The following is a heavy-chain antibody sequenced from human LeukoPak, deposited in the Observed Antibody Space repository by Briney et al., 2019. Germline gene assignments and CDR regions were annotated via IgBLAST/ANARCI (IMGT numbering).Heavy chain of an antibody. J-gene: IGHJ4*02. CDR1: GGTFSSYA. D-gene: IGHD2-15*01. Sequence: SVKVSCKASGGTFSSYAISWVRQAPGQGLEWMGGIIPIFGTANYAQKFQGRVTITTDESTSTAYMELSSLRSEDTAVYYCASGGYCSGGSCYVGSSPAGELSDYWGQGTLVTVSS. CDR2: IIPIFGTA. V-gene: IGHV1-69*05. CDR3: ASGGYCSGGSCYVGSSPAGELSDY.